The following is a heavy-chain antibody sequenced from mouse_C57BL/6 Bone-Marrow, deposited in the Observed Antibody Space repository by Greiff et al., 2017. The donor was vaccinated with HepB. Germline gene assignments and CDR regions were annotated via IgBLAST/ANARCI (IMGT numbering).Heavy chain of an antibody. CDR2: ISSGSSTI. Sequence: VKLVESGGGLVKPGGSLKLSCAASGFTFSDYGMHWVRQAPEKGLEWVAYISSGSSTIYYADTVKGRFTISRDNAKNTLFLQMTSLRSEDTAMYYCARGYYYGSSDWGQGTTLTVSS. CDR1: GFTFSDYG. J-gene: IGHJ2*01. V-gene: IGHV5-17*01. CDR3: ARGYYYGSSD. D-gene: IGHD1-1*01.